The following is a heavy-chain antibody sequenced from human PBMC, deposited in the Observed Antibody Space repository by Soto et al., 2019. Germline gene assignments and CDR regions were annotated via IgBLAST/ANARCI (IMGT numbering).Heavy chain of an antibody. CDR1: GYTYTSYG. J-gene: IGHJ5*02. Sequence: WASVKVSCKASGYTYTSYGISWVRQAPGQGLEWMGWISAYNGNTNYAQKLQGRVTMTTDTSTSTAYMELRSLRSDDTAVYYCAIDHSPISASIAVAVTVWFDPWGQGTLVAVSS. CDR2: ISAYNGNT. V-gene: IGHV1-18*01. CDR3: AIDHSPISASIAVAVTVWFDP. D-gene: IGHD6-19*01.